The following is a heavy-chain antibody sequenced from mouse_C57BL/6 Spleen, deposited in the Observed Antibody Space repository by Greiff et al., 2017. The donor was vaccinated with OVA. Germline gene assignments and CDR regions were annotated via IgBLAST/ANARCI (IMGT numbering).Heavy chain of an antibody. V-gene: IGHV5-12*01. CDR2: ISNGGGST. J-gene: IGHJ4*01. D-gene: IGHD1-1*02. Sequence: DVKLQESGGGLVQPGGSLKLSCAASGFTFSDYYMYWVRQTPEKRLEWVAYISNGGGSTYYPDTVKGRFTISRDNAKNTLYLQMSRLKSEDTAMYYCARHEDYDYEAMDYWGQGTSVTVSS. CDR3: ARHEDYDYEAMDY. CDR1: GFTFSDYY.